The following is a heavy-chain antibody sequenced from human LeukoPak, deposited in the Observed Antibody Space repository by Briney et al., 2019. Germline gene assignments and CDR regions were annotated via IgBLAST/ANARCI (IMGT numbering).Heavy chain of an antibody. Sequence: PGGSLRLSCAASGFTFSSYVMHWVRQAPGKGLEWVAVISYDGSNKYYADSVKGRFTISRDNSKNTLHLQMNSLRVEDTAFYYCAKDWGAVGTTDSWGQGTLVTVSS. CDR2: ISYDGSNK. V-gene: IGHV3-30-3*01. CDR3: AKDWGAVGTTDS. CDR1: GFTFSSYV. D-gene: IGHD1-26*01. J-gene: IGHJ4*02.